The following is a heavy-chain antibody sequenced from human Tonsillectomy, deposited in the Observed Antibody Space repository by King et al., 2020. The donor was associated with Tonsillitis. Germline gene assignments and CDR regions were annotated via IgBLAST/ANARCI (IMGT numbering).Heavy chain of an antibody. D-gene: IGHD3-22*01. Sequence: HVQLVESGGGLVKPGGSLRLSCAASGFTFSDYYMSWIRQAPGKGLEWVSYMSNRSSYTHYADSVKGRFNISRDNAKNSLYLQMHSLRAEYTAVYYCASAGLVIYDSSGYPVDAFDIWGQGTMVTVSA. V-gene: IGHV3-11*06. CDR3: ASAGLVIYDSSGYPVDAFDI. CDR1: GFTFSDYY. J-gene: IGHJ3*02. CDR2: MSNRSSYT.